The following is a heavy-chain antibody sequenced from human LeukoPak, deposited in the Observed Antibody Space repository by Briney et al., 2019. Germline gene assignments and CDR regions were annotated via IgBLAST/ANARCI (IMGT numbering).Heavy chain of an antibody. CDR2: IYYSGST. CDR1: GGSISSSSYY. J-gene: IGHJ5*02. Sequence: SETLSLTCTVSGGSISSSSYYWGWLRQPPGKGLEWIGSIYYSGSTYYNPSLKSRVTISVDTSKNQFSLKLSSVTAADTAVYYCAIHVIAAAGTVWFDPWGQGTLVTVSS. D-gene: IGHD6-13*01. CDR3: AIHVIAAAGTVWFDP. V-gene: IGHV4-39*01.